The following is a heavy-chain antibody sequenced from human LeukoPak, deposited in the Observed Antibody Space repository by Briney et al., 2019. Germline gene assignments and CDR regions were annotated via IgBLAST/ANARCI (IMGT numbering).Heavy chain of an antibody. V-gene: IGHV1-46*01. CDR2: INPSGGST. J-gene: IGHJ4*02. D-gene: IGHD1-26*01. CDR3: AREVGIRGHFDH. Sequence: ASVKVSCKASGYTFTSYYMHWVRQAPGQGLEWMGIINPSGGSTGYAQKFQGRVTMTRDTSTSTVYMELSSLRSEDTAVYYCAREVGIRGHFDHWGRGTPVTVSS. CDR1: GYTFTSYY.